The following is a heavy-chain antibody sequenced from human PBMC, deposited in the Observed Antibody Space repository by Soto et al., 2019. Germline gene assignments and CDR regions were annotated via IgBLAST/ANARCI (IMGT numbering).Heavy chain of an antibody. CDR3: ARVTLKAGNWFDP. J-gene: IGHJ5*02. Sequence: ASVKVYCKASGYTFTDYFIHWVRQAPGQGFEWMGWINPKSRCTNYAQKFQGRVTMTRDTSNSTAYMELRGLRADDTAVYYCARVTLKAGNWFDPWGQGTLVTVSS. V-gene: IGHV1-2*02. CDR1: GYTFTDYF. CDR2: INPKSRCT.